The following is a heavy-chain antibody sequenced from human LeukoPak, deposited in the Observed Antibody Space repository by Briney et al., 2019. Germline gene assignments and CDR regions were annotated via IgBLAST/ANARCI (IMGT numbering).Heavy chain of an antibody. V-gene: IGHV3-21*06. CDR3: ARADCSGSTCYLRHSWFDP. D-gene: IGHD2-2*01. J-gene: IGHJ5*02. CDR1: GFTLSTFD. Sequence: PGGSLRLSCAPSGFTLSTFDMNWVPQSPGKGLEWVSSISTSSRYIYYRDSVKGRFTISRDDAKNSLYLQMNSLTVEDTAVYYCARADCSGSTCYLRHSWFDPWGQGTLVTVSS. CDR2: ISTSSRYI.